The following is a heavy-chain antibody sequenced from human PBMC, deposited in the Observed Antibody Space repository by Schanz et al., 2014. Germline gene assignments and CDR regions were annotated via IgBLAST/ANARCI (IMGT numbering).Heavy chain of an antibody. V-gene: IGHV1-18*01. CDR3: ARDSDPYNWNPHNWFDP. D-gene: IGHD1-20*01. CDR1: GYTFTSYG. CDR2: ISAYNGNT. Sequence: QVQLVQSGAEVKKPGASVKVSCKASGYTFTSYGISWVRQAPGQGLEWMGWISAYNGNTNHAQKLQGRVDKTTDTSTSTAYMELRSLTSDDTAVYYCARDSDPYNWNPHNWFDPWGQGTLVTVSS. J-gene: IGHJ5*02.